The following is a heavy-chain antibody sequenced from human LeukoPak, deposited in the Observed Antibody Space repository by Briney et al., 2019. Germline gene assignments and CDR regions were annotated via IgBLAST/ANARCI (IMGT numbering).Heavy chain of an antibody. V-gene: IGHV1-8*01. D-gene: IGHD6-13*01. CDR1: GYTFTSYD. CDR3: ARAVPIAAAGTRWFDP. J-gene: IGHJ5*02. CDR2: MNPNSGNT. Sequence: ASVKVSCKASGYTFTSYDINWVRQATGQGLEWMGWMNPNSGNTGYAQNFQGRVTMTRNTSISTAYMELSSMRSEDTAVYYCARAVPIAAAGTRWFDPCGQGTLVTVSS.